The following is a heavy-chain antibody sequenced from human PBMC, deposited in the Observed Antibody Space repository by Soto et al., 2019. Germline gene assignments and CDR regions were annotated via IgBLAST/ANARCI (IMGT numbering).Heavy chain of an antibody. Sequence: KASETLSLTCTVSGGSISSSSYYWGWIRQPPGKGLEWIGSIYYSGSTYYNPSLKSRVTISVDTSKNQFSLKLSSVTAADTAVYYCAALAAAGTWGYYYYYGMDVWGQGTTVTVSS. CDR2: IYYSGST. V-gene: IGHV4-39*01. CDR1: GGSISSSSYY. CDR3: AALAAAGTWGYYYYYGMDV. J-gene: IGHJ6*02. D-gene: IGHD6-13*01.